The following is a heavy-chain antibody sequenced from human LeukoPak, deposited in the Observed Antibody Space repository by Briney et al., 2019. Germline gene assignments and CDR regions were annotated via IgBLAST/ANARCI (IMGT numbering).Heavy chain of an antibody. V-gene: IGHV4-34*01. D-gene: IGHD6-19*01. Sequence: SETLSLTCAVYGGSFSGYYWSWIRQPPGKGLEWIGEINHSGSTNYNPSLKSRVTISVDTSKNQFSLKLSSVTAADTAVHYCARRLDSSGWYNYWGQGTLVTVSS. J-gene: IGHJ4*02. CDR1: GGSFSGYY. CDR3: ARRLDSSGWYNY. CDR2: INHSGST.